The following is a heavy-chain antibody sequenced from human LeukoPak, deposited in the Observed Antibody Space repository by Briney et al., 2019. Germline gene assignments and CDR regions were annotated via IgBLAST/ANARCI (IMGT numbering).Heavy chain of an antibody. V-gene: IGHV4-30-4*08. Sequence: NPSETLSLTCTVSGGSISSGDYYWSWIRQPPGKGLEWIGYIYYSGSTYYNSSLKSRVTISVDTSKNQFSLKLSAVTAADTAVYYCARNRGSTVITDHYYYYYMDVWGKGTTVTVSS. J-gene: IGHJ6*03. D-gene: IGHD4-11*01. CDR1: GGSISSGDYY. CDR2: IYYSGST. CDR3: ARNRGSTVITDHYYYYYMDV.